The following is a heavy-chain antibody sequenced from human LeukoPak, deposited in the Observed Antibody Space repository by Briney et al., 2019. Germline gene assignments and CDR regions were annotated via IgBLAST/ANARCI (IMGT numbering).Heavy chain of an antibody. V-gene: IGHV3-7*01. Sequence: PGGSLRLSCAAAGFTFSNHWMSWVRQTPGKGVEWVANIKQDGSDKYYVDSVKGRFTISRDNAKNSLYLQMNNLRAEDTAVYYCARGQWVAYWGEGTLVTVSS. CDR2: IKQDGSDK. D-gene: IGHD2-15*01. J-gene: IGHJ4*02. CDR3: ARGQWVAY. CDR1: GFTFSNHW.